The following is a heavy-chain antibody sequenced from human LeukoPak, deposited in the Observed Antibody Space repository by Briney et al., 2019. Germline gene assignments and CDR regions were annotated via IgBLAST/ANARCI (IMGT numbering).Heavy chain of an antibody. Sequence: GASVKVSCKASGYTFTSYGISWVRQAPGQGLEWMGWISAYNGNANYAQKLQGRVTMTTDTSTSTAYMELRSLRSDDTAVYYCARYLSAMVRGVINWFDPWGQGTLVTVSS. V-gene: IGHV1-18*01. J-gene: IGHJ5*02. CDR3: ARYLSAMVRGVINWFDP. CDR1: GYTFTSYG. D-gene: IGHD3-10*01. CDR2: ISAYNGNA.